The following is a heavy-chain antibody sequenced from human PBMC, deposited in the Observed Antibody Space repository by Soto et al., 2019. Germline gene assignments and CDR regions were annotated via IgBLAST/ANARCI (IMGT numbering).Heavy chain of an antibody. V-gene: IGHV4-59*13. CDR1: GASITTYY. CDR2: VYHTGST. Sequence: SETLSLACDVSGASITTYYWSWIRQAPGKGLEWIGNVYHTGSTDYNSSLRSRVTISVDTSKNQFSLNMNSVTAADTAVYYCARRLFGSGWTLDSWGQGALVTVSS. J-gene: IGHJ4*02. CDR3: ARRLFGSGWTLDS. D-gene: IGHD6-19*01.